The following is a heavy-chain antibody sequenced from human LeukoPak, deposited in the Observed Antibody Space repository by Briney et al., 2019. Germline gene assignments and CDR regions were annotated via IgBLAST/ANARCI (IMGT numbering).Heavy chain of an antibody. J-gene: IGHJ4*02. V-gene: IGHV3-11*01. CDR1: GFTFSDYY. CDR3: ARVNGNYDSSGTFDY. Sequence: GGSLRLSCAASGFTFSDYYISWFRQAPGKGLEWVSYISSSGSTIYYADSVKGRFTISRDNAKNSLYLQMNSLRAEDTAVYYCARVNGNYDSSGTFDYWGQGTLVTVSS. D-gene: IGHD3-22*01. CDR2: ISSSGSTI.